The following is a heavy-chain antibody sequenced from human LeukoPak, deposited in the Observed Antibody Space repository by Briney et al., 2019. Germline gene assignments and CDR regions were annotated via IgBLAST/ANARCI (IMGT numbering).Heavy chain of an antibody. CDR1: GFTFSSYT. Sequence: GGSLRLSCAASGFTFSSYTMHWVRQAPGKGLEWVSSISSRSSYIYYADSVKGRFSISRDKAENSLYLQMNSLRAEDSAVYYCATVGCSSTGCYLTRDFFDYWGQGILVTVSS. CDR2: ISSRSSYI. CDR3: ATVGCSSTGCYLTRDFFDY. D-gene: IGHD2-2*01. J-gene: IGHJ4*02. V-gene: IGHV3-21*01.